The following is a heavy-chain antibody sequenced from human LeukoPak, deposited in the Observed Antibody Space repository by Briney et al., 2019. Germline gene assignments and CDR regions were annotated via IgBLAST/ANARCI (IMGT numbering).Heavy chain of an antibody. D-gene: IGHD1-1*01. V-gene: IGHV3-48*03. CDR1: GFTFSSYE. Sequence: GESLRLSCAASGFTFSSYEMNWVRQAPGKGLEWVSYISSSGTAIYYADSVKGRFTISRDTAKNSLYLQMNSLRAEDTALYYCARDMEPDAFDIWGQGTMVTVSS. CDR3: ARDMEPDAFDI. J-gene: IGHJ3*02. CDR2: ISSSGTAI.